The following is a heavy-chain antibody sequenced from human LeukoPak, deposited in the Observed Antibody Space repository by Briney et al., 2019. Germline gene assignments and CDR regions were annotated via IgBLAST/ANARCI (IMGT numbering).Heavy chain of an antibody. CDR3: ASAAGWESAY. D-gene: IGHD1-26*01. CDR2: INQGGSEK. CDR1: GTTFDSHY. V-gene: IGHV3-7*01. J-gene: IGHJ4*02. Sequence: GGSLRLSCAASGTTFDSHYMTWVRQTPEKGLEWVANINQGGSEKNYVDSVKGRFTISRDNAKKSLYLQMNSLRAVDTAVYYCASAAGWESAYWGQGTLVTVSS.